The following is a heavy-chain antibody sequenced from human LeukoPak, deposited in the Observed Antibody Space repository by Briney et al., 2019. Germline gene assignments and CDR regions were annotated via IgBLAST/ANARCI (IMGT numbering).Heavy chain of an antibody. CDR1: GYTFTVYY. Sequence: ASVTVSCKASGYTFTVYYMHWARQAPGQGLEWMGWINPKNGDTNSAQNFQGRVTMTRDTSITTVSMELSRLRRDDTAVYYCAREGRDRSDTAAFDYWGQGTLVTVST. D-gene: IGHD1-14*01. CDR3: AREGRDRSDTAAFDY. J-gene: IGHJ4*02. CDR2: INPKNGDT. V-gene: IGHV1-2*02.